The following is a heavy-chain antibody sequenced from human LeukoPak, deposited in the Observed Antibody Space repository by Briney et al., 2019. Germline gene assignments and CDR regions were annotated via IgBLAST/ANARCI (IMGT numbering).Heavy chain of an antibody. Sequence: GQSLNIACPGSRYSSPSYWIGWVRQMPGKGLEWMGIIYPGDSDNRYSPSFQGQVTISADKSISTAYLQWSSLKASDTAMYYCARHGGSNAFDIWGQGTMVTVSS. J-gene: IGHJ3*02. CDR3: ARHGGSNAFDI. D-gene: IGHD3-16*01. CDR1: RYSSPSYW. CDR2: IYPGDSDN. V-gene: IGHV5-51*01.